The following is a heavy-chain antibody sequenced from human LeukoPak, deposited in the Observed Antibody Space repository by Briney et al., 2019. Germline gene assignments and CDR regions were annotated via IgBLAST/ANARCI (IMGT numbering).Heavy chain of an antibody. CDR3: ARGQYDFWPTYFDY. CDR2: ISYDGSNK. CDR1: GFTFSSYA. V-gene: IGHV3-30-3*01. D-gene: IGHD3-3*01. Sequence: GGSLRLSCAASGFTFSSYAMHWVRQAPGKGLEWVAVISYDGSNKYYADSVKGRFTISRDNSKNTLYLQMNSLRAEDTAVHYCARGQYDFWPTYFDYWGQGTLVTVSS. J-gene: IGHJ4*02.